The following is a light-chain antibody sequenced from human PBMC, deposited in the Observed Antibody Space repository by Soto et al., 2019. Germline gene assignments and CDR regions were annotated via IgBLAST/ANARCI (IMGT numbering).Light chain of an antibody. CDR2: GAS. J-gene: IGKJ4*01. V-gene: IGKV3-15*01. Sequence: FVLTQSPGTLSLSPGERATLSCRASQSISSKLAWYQQRPGQAPRHLIYGASTRATGVPVRFRGSGSGTEFTLTISGLQSEDFAVYCCQQYDKWPPTFGGGTKVDIK. CDR1: QSISSK. CDR3: QQYDKWPPT.